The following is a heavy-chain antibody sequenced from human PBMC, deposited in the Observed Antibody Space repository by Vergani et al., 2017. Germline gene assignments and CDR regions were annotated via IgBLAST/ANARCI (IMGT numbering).Heavy chain of an antibody. CDR1: GFTFSSYS. V-gene: IGHV3-48*01. D-gene: IGHD5-12*01. J-gene: IGHJ3*01. Sequence: DVQLVESGGDLVQPGGSLRLSCAASGFTFSSYSMNWVRQAPGKRLEWISYISTTSDTIYYADSVRGRFTISRDNAKNSLYLEMNSLRFEDTAVYFCTKGSVYYHDSAGHGYDPYTGFDLWGQGTLVTVSS. CDR2: ISTTSDTI. CDR3: TKGSVYYHDSAGHGYDPYTGFDL.